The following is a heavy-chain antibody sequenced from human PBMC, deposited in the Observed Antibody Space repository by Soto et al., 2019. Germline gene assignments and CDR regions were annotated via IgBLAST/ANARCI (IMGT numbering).Heavy chain of an antibody. D-gene: IGHD1-26*01. CDR2: ISSNGGST. CDR1: GFTFSSYA. Sequence: TGGSLRLSCSASGFTFSSYAMHWVRQAPGKGLEYVSAISSNGGSTYYADSVKGRFTISRDNSKNTLYLQMSSLRAEDTAVYYCVKDRSGTIKGIWPFDYWGQGTLVTVSS. J-gene: IGHJ4*02. CDR3: VKDRSGTIKGIWPFDY. V-gene: IGHV3-64D*08.